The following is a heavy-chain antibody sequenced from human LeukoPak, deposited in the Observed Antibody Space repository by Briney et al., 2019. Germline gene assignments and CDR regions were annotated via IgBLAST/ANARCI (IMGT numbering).Heavy chain of an antibody. CDR1: GYTLTELS. Sequence: ASVKVSCKVSGYTLTELSMHWVRQAPGKGLEWMGGFDPEDGETIYARKFQGRVTMTEDTSTDTAYMELSSLRSEDTAVYYCAPSAGYSSSYYFDYWGQGTLVTVSS. CDR2: FDPEDGET. CDR3: APSAGYSSSYYFDY. V-gene: IGHV1-24*01. D-gene: IGHD6-6*01. J-gene: IGHJ4*02.